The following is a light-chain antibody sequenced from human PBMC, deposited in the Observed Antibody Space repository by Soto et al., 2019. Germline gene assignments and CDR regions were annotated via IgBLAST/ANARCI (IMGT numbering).Light chain of an antibody. CDR1: QNVSSY. CDR2: DAS. Sequence: EIVLTQSPATLSLSPGERATLSCRASQNVSSYLAWYQQKVGQAPRLLIYDASNRATGIPARFSGSGSGTDFTLTISSLEPEDFAVYYCQQRSNWPPTFGQGTRLEIK. CDR3: QQRSNWPPT. J-gene: IGKJ5*01. V-gene: IGKV3-11*01.